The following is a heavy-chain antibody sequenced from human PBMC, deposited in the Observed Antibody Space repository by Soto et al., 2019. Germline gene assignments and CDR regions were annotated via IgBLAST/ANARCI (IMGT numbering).Heavy chain of an antibody. Sequence: PAETLTLTCAVSGESISSGDHYWSWVRQSPGEGLEWIGFIYYSGNTYYNPSLKSRVSVSVATSNNQSSLTLNSVTAADTAVYYCARDAGYCHSVSCYPYAMDVWGQGTTVTVSS. CDR1: GESISSGDHY. V-gene: IGHV4-30-4*01. D-gene: IGHD2-15*01. CDR3: ARDAGYCHSVSCYPYAMDV. J-gene: IGHJ6*02. CDR2: IYYSGNT.